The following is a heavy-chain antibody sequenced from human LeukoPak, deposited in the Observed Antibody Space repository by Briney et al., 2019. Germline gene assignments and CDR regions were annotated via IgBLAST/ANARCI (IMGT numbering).Heavy chain of an antibody. J-gene: IGHJ4*02. Sequence: ASVKVSCKASGYTFTSYGISWVRQAPGQGLEWMGIINPSGGSTSYAQKFQGRVTMTRDMSISTAYMELSRLRSDDTAVYYCASGGSIVATISLDYWGQGTLVTVSS. CDR2: INPSGGST. CDR3: ASGGSIVATISLDY. V-gene: IGHV1-46*01. D-gene: IGHD5-12*01. CDR1: GYTFTSYG.